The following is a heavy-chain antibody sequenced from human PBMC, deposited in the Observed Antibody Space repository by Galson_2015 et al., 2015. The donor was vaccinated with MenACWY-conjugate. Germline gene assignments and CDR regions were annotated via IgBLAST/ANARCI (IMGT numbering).Heavy chain of an antibody. D-gene: IGHD5-18*01. CDR3: ARKDGATYGYNDY. Sequence: SLRLSCAGSGFIFTDYDMHWVRQAPGKGLEYVSAISTYGGSTYYADSVKGRFTISRDNSKNMLFLQMGSLRVEDTAVYYCARKDGATYGYNDYWGQGTLVIVP. CDR2: ISTYGGST. CDR1: GFIFTDYD. V-gene: IGHV3-64*02. J-gene: IGHJ4*02.